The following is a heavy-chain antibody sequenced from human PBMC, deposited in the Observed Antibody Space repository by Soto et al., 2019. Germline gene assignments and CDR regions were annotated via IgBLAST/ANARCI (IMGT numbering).Heavy chain of an antibody. D-gene: IGHD2-15*01. CDR1: GFSLSTSGMC. V-gene: IGHV2-70*01. J-gene: IGHJ6*02. CDR3: ARMLSKGGPGYYYGMDV. CDR2: IDWDDDK. Sequence: SGPTLVNPAQTLTLTCTFSGFSLSTSGMCVSWIRQPPGKALEWLALIDWDDDKYYSTSLKTRLTISKDTSKNQVVLTMTNMDPVDTATYYCARMLSKGGPGYYYGMDVWGQGTTVTVSS.